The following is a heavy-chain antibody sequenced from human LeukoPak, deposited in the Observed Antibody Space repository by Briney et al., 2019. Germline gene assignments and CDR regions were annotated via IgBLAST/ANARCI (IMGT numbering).Heavy chain of an antibody. J-gene: IGHJ6*02. V-gene: IGHV3-66*01. CDR1: GFTVSSNY. D-gene: IGHD3-22*01. CDR2: IYSGGST. CDR3: AREYYYDSSGVDV. Sequence: GGSLRLSCAASGFTVSSNYMSWVRQAPGKGLEWVSVIYSGGSTYYADSVKGRFTISRDNSKNTLYLQMNSLRAEDTAVYYCAREYYYDSSGVDVWGQGTTVTVSS.